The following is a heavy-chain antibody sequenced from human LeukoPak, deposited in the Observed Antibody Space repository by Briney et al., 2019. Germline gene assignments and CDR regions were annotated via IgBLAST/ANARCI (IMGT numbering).Heavy chain of an antibody. CDR1: GFTFSSYA. J-gene: IGHJ4*02. CDR2: IIGNGDIT. V-gene: IGHV3-23*01. Sequence: GGSLRLSCAASGFTFSSYAMTWVRQAPGKGLEWVSGIIGNGDITFYADSAKGRFTISRDNSKNTLYLQMNSLRAEDTAVYYCARDEDYYDSKAASPILDYWGQGTLVTVSS. CDR3: ARDEDYYDSKAASPILDY. D-gene: IGHD3-22*01.